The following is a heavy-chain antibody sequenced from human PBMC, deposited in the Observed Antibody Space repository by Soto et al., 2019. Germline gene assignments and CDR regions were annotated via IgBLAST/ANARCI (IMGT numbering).Heavy chain of an antibody. J-gene: IGHJ4*02. CDR2: VCRDGSA. V-gene: IGHV4-4*02. Sequence: VQLQESGPGLARPSGTLSLTCDVSGVSISSGNWWSWVRQPPGKELEWIGEVCRDGSANYHPSLERRVTISVDAAKKQCSLRLSSVTAADPAIYYCARVIYDSRLNYLYFDSWGQGMLVTVSS. CDR1: GVSISSGNW. D-gene: IGHD3-22*01. CDR3: ARVIYDSRLNYLYFDS.